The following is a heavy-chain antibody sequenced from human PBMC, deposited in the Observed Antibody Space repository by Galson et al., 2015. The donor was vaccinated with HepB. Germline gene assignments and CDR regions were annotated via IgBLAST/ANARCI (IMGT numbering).Heavy chain of an antibody. V-gene: IGHV1-18*01. J-gene: IGHJ5*02. CDR1: GSTFTSYG. Sequence: SVTVSCKASGSTFTSYGISWVRQAPGQGLEWMGWISAYNGNTNYAQKLQGRVTMTTDTSTSTAYMELRSLRSDDTAVYYCAPGYDSSGEADPWGQGTLVTVSS. D-gene: IGHD3-22*01. CDR3: APGYDSSGEADP. CDR2: ISAYNGNT.